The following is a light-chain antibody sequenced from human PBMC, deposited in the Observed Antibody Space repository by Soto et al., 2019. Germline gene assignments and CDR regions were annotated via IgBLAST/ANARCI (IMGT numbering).Light chain of an antibody. CDR3: QQSYSTPLT. Sequence: DIQMTQSPSSLSASVGDRVTITCRASQSISSYLNWYQQKPGKAPKLLIYAASSLQSGVPSRFSGSGSGTDFTHTISSLQPEDFATYYCQQSYSTPLTFGGGTKVKIK. J-gene: IGKJ4*01. CDR1: QSISSY. CDR2: AAS. V-gene: IGKV1-39*01.